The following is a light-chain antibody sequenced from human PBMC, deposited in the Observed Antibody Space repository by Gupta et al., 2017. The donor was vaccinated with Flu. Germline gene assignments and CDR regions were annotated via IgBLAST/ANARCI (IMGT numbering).Light chain of an antibody. CDR2: DAS. Sequence: ATLSLSPGERATLSCRASQSVRSNYLAWYQQKPGQAPRLLIFDASNRATGIPARFSGSGSGTDFTLTISSLEPEDFAVYYCQQRSNWPITFGPGTTVDIK. V-gene: IGKV3-11*01. J-gene: IGKJ3*01. CDR1: QSVRSNY. CDR3: QQRSNWPIT.